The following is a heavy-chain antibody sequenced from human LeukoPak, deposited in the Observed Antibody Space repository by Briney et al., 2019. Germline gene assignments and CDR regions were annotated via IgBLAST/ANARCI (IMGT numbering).Heavy chain of an antibody. D-gene: IGHD6-13*01. CDR2: INPSGGST. Sequence: ASVKVSCKASGYTSTSYYMHWVRQAPGQGLERMGIINPSGGSTSYAQKFQGRVTMTRDTSTSTVYMELSSLRSEDTAVYYCARSMIAAAGTSWFDPWGQGTLVTVSS. CDR3: ARSMIAAAGTSWFDP. V-gene: IGHV1-46*01. J-gene: IGHJ5*02. CDR1: GYTSTSYY.